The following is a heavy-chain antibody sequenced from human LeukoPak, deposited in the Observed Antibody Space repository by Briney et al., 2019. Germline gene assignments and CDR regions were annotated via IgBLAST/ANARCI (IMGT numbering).Heavy chain of an antibody. D-gene: IGHD3-10*01. CDR3: ARGVHYYGSGSYVDY. CDR1: GGSINRSSYY. V-gene: IGHV4-39*07. CDR2: IYYSGST. J-gene: IGHJ4*02. Sequence: PSETLSLTCTVSGGSINRSSYYWAWIRQPPGKGLEWIGSIYYSGSTYYNPSLKSRATISVDTSKNQLSLKLSSVTAADTAVYYCARGVHYYGSGSYVDYWGQGTLVTVSS.